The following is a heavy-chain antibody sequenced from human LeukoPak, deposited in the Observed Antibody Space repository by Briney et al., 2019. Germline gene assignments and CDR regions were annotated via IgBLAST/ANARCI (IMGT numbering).Heavy chain of an antibody. CDR2: IYYSGST. D-gene: IGHD2-15*01. CDR1: GGSISGYY. J-gene: IGHJ6*02. V-gene: IGHV4-59*08. CDR3: ARGEGGQGRYCSGGSCYVYYYYGMDV. Sequence: SETLSLTCTVSGGSISGYYWSWIRQPPGKGLEWIGFIYYSGSTNYNPSLKSRVTISVDTSKNQFSLKLSSVTAADTAVYYCARGEGGQGRYCSGGSCYVYYYYGMDVWGQGTTVTVSS.